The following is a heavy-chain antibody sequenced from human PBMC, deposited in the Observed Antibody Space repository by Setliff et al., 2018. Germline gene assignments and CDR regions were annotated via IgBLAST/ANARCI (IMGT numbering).Heavy chain of an antibody. Sequence: SSVTVPRQASVDTLPTYAIHWVRQAPGQGLEWMGMIIPIFCSPHYPQRFQDRVIITADVSTRTVYMDLSSLRAEDTAIDDCSRDCQLSFCYFDSWGQGTLVTVSS. V-gene: IGHV1-69*13. D-gene: IGHD1-1*01. CDR1: VDTLPTYA. J-gene: IGHJ4*02. CDR2: IIPIFCSP. CDR3: SRDCQLSFCYFDS.